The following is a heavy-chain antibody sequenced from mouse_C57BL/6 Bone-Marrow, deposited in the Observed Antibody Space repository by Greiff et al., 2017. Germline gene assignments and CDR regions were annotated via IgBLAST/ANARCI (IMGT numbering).Heavy chain of an antibody. J-gene: IGHJ3*01. D-gene: IGHD2-4*01. Sequence: VKLQESGPGLVAPSQSLSITCTVSGFSLTSSAISWVRQPPGKGLEWLGVIWTGGGTNYNSALKSRLSISKDNSKSQVFLKMNSLQTDDTARYYCARNDYDEEAWFAYWGQGTLVTVSA. V-gene: IGHV2-9-1*01. CDR2: IWTGGGT. CDR1: GFSLTSSA. CDR3: ARNDYDEEAWFAY.